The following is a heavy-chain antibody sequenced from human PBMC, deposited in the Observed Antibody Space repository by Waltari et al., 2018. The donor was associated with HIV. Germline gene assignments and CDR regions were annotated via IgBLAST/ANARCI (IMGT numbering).Heavy chain of an antibody. Sequence: EMQLVESGGGLVQPGGSLRLSCAASGFTFSSYWMHWVRQAPGKGLVCVSRSNIYGSSTNYADAVKCRFTISRDNAKNTVYLQMNSLRAEDTAVYYCTRGGCYDFWSGYSPGNAFDIWGQGTMATVSS. CDR1: GFTFSSYW. CDR3: TRGGCYDFWSGYSPGNAFDI. D-gene: IGHD3-3*01. V-gene: IGHV3-74*01. J-gene: IGHJ3*02. CDR2: SNIYGSST.